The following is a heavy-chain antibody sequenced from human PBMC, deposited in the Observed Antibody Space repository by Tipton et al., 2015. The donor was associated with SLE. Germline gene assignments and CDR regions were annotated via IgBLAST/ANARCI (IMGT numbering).Heavy chain of an antibody. J-gene: IGHJ5*02. CDR2: SRNKDHSYST. D-gene: IGHD3-16*01. CDR1: GFTFSNYA. CDR3: AKDGGVWGRNNWFDP. Sequence: SLRLSCAASGFTFSNYAMDWFRQAPGKGLEWVGRSRNKDHSYSTEYAPSMKGRVTISRDVSKSSLYLQMNSLTTEDTAVYYCAKDGGVWGRNNWFDPWGQGTLVTVSS. V-gene: IGHV3-72*01.